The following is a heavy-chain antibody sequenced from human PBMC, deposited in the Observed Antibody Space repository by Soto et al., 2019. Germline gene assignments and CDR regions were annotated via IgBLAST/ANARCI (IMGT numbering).Heavy chain of an antibody. CDR3: ASLMSSGYYYGMDV. V-gene: IGHV1-69*02. CDR2: IIPILGIA. Sequence: QVQLVQSGAEVKKPGSSVKVSSKVSGGTFSSYTISWVRQAPGQGLEWMGRIIPILGIANYAQKFQGRVTITADKSTSTAYMELSSLRSEDTAVYYCASLMSSGYYYGMDVWGQGTTVTVSS. J-gene: IGHJ6*02. D-gene: IGHD3-10*01. CDR1: GGTFSSYT.